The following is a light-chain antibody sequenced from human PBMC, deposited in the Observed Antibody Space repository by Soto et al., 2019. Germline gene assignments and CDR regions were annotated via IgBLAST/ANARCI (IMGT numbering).Light chain of an antibody. Sequence: DIQMTQSPSSLSASVGDRVTITCRASQSISSYLNWYQQKPGKAPKLLIYDASSLKSGVPARFSGSGSGTEFTLTISSLQPDDFATYYCQQYNTYSTFGQGT. CDR1: QSISSY. CDR3: QQYNTYST. CDR2: DAS. J-gene: IGKJ1*01. V-gene: IGKV1-5*01.